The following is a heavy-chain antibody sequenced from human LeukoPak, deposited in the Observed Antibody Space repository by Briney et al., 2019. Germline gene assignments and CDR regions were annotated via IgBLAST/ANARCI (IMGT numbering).Heavy chain of an antibody. CDR2: IYYSGST. J-gene: IGHJ4*02. V-gene: IGHV4-31*03. CDR3: ARGTIAAAVDY. CDR1: GGSISRGGYY. Sequence: SETLSLTCTVSGGSISRGGYYWSWIRQHPGKGLEWIGYIYYSGSTYYNPSLKSRVTISVDTSKNQFSLKLSSVTAAGTAVYYCARGTIAAAVDYWGQGTLVTVSS. D-gene: IGHD6-13*01.